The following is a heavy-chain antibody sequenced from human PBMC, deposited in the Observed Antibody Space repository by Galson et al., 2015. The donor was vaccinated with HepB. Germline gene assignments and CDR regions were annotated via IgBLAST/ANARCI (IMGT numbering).Heavy chain of an antibody. V-gene: IGHV3-74*01. CDR1: GFTFSSYW. J-gene: IGHJ4*02. Sequence: SLRLSCAASGFTFSSYWMHWVRQAPGKGLVWVSRINSDGSSTSYTDSVKGRFTISRDNAKNTLYLQMNSLRAEDTAVYYCARGTPGKGIDYWVQGTLVTVSS. CDR3: ARGTPGKGIDY. D-gene: IGHD4-23*01. CDR2: INSDGSST.